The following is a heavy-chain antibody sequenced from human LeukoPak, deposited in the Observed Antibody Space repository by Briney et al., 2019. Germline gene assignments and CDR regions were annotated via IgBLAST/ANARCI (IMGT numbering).Heavy chain of an antibody. CDR3: ARANLEYYYDSSGKSRYFQH. CDR1: GYTFTSYY. Sequence: ASVKVSCKASGYTFTSYYMHWVRQAPGQGLEWMGIINPSGGSTSYAQKFQGRVTMTRDTSTSTVYMELSSLRSEDMAVYYCARANLEYYYDSSGKSRYFQHWGQGTLVTVSS. D-gene: IGHD3-22*01. J-gene: IGHJ1*01. CDR2: INPSGGST. V-gene: IGHV1-46*01.